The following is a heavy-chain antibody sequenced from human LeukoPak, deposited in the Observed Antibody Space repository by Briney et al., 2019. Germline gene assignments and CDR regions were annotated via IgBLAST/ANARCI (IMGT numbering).Heavy chain of an antibody. CDR2: INHNGST. J-gene: IGHJ5*02. Sequence: SETLSLTCAVYGGSFSGYYWSWIRQPPGKGLEWIGEINHNGSTNYNPSLKSRVTISVDTSKNQFSLKLSSVTAADTAVYYCARTEYSSGWYAWFDPWGQGTLVTVSS. V-gene: IGHV4-34*01. CDR3: ARTEYSSGWYAWFDP. D-gene: IGHD6-19*01. CDR1: GGSFSGYY.